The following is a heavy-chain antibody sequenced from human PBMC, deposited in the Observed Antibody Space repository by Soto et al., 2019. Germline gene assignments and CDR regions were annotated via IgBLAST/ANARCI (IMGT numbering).Heavy chain of an antibody. CDR3: ARDSDLTGYPIDS. J-gene: IGHJ4*02. V-gene: IGHV1-69*08. Sequence: QVQLVQSGAEVKKPGSSVKVSCKASGGTFSSYTISWVRQAPGQGLEWMGRIIPILGIANYDQKFQGRVTITADKSTSTAYMELSSLRSEDTAVYYCARDSDLTGYPIDSWGQGTLVTVSS. CDR2: IIPILGIA. D-gene: IGHD3-9*01. CDR1: GGTFSSYT.